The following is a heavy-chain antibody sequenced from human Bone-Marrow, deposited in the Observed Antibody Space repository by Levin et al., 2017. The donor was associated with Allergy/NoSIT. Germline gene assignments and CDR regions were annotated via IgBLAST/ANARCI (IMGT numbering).Heavy chain of an antibody. V-gene: IGHV3-74*01. CDR3: ARDPRSEHYGGNSGDC. D-gene: IGHD4-23*01. Sequence: GGSLRLSCAASGFTFSNYWMHWVRQAPGKGLVWVSRIYSDGSTTNYADSVRGRFTISRDNAKNTLYLQMNSLRAEDTAVYYCARDPRSEHYGGNSGDCWGQGTLVTVSS. CDR1: GFTFSNYW. J-gene: IGHJ4*02. CDR2: IYSDGSTT.